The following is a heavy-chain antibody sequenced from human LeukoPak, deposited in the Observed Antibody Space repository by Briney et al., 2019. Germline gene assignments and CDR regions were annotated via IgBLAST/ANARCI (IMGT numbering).Heavy chain of an antibody. CDR1: GYSISSGYY. Sequence: SETLSLTCAVSGYSISSGYYWGWIRQPPGKGLEWIGEINHSGSTNYNPSLKSRVTISVDTSKNQFSLKLSSVTAADTAVYYCARGYYDSSGYIVWGQGTLVTVSS. J-gene: IGHJ4*02. CDR3: ARGYYDSSGYIV. D-gene: IGHD3-22*01. CDR2: INHSGST. V-gene: IGHV4-38-2*01.